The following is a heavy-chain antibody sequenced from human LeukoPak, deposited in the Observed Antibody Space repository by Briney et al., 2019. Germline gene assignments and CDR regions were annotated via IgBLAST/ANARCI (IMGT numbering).Heavy chain of an antibody. V-gene: IGHV3-23*01. CDR2: ISGSGGTT. CDR3: AKLLGMAPYDAFDV. CDR1: GFTFSSYS. J-gene: IGHJ3*01. D-gene: IGHD2-8*01. Sequence: GGSLRLSCAASGFTFSSYSMNWVRQAPGKGLEWVSSISGSGGTTYYADSVKGRFTISRDNSKNTLYVQMNSLRAEDTAIYYCAKLLGMAPYDAFDVWGQGTMVTVSS.